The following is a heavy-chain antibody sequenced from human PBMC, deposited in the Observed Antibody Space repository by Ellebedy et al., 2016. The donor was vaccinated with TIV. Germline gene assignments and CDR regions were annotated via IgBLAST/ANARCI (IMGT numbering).Heavy chain of an antibody. J-gene: IGHJ5*02. CDR1: GGSVSSGSYY. CDR3: ARGRHCSGGSCYFNNWFDP. Sequence: SETLSLTCTVSGGSVSSGSYYWSWIRQPPGKGLEWIGYIYYSGSTNYNPSLKSRVTISVDTSKNQFSLKLSSVTAADTAVYYCARGRHCSGGSCYFNNWFDPWGQGTLVTVSS. V-gene: IGHV4-61*01. D-gene: IGHD2-15*01. CDR2: IYYSGST.